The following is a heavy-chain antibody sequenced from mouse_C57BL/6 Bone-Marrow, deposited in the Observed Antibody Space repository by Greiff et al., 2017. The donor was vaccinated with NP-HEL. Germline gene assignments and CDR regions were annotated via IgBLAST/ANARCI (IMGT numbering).Heavy chain of an antibody. Sequence: VQLQQSGAELVRPGASVKLSCKASGYTFTDYYINWVKQRPGQGLEWIARIYPGSGNTYYNEKFKGKATLTAEKSSSTAYMQLSSLTSEDSAVYFCARFEAPGDWGQGTTLTVSS. CDR2: IYPGSGNT. V-gene: IGHV1-76*01. CDR1: GYTFTDYY. J-gene: IGHJ2*01. CDR3: ARFEAPGD.